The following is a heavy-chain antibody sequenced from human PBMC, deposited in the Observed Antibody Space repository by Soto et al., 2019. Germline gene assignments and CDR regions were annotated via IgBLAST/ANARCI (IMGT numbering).Heavy chain of an antibody. CDR2: IFPLTDIP. CDR3: ARGPLVVLNYFES. Sequence: QVQLVQSGTEVKKPGSSVKVSCKASGGTFRNYPISWVRQAPGQGLEWMGSIFPLTDIPDYAQNFQARLTISADKTTSTPYMELSSLTSDDTSMYFCARGPLVVLNYFESWGQGTLLTVSS. V-gene: IGHV1-69*02. J-gene: IGHJ4*02. CDR1: GGTFRNYP.